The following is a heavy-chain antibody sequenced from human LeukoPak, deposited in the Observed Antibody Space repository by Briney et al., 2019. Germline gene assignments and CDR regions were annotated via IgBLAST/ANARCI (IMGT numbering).Heavy chain of an antibody. CDR3: AQDLVSI. D-gene: IGHD6-6*01. J-gene: IGHJ4*02. CDR2: ISYSGGST. CDR1: GFTFTTSA. V-gene: IGHV3-23*01. Sequence: PGGSLRLSCAASGFTFTTSAMSWVRQAPGKGLEWVSGISYSGGSTNYADSVKGRFTISRDNSKYTLYLQMNSLRADDTATYYCAQDLVSIWGQGTLVTVSS.